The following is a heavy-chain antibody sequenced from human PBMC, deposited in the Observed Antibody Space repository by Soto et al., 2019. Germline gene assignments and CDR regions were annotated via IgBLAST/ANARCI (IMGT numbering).Heavy chain of an antibody. Sequence: SETLSLTCTVSGASISSAGYSWSWVRQHPGKGLEWIGYITYSGDTDYNPSLRSRVSISIDTSNNHISLRLSSVTAADTAIYYCATGNIDFWSGYKYFYYGMDVWGQGTTVTVSS. CDR1: GASISSAGYS. D-gene: IGHD3-3*01. V-gene: IGHV4-31*03. CDR2: ITYSGDT. CDR3: ATGNIDFWSGYKYFYYGMDV. J-gene: IGHJ6*02.